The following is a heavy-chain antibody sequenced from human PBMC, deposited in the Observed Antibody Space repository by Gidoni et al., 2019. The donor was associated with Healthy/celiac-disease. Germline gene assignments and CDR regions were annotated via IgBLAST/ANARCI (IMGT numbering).Heavy chain of an antibody. D-gene: IGHD3-9*01. CDR1: GGTFSSYA. J-gene: IGHJ4*02. Sequence: QVQLVHSGAEVKKPGSSVKVSCKASGGTFSSYAISWVRQAPGQGLEWMGRIIPILGIANYAQKFQGRVTITADKSTSTAYMELSSLRSEDTAVYYCARDLAGDYDILTGYYKPLGYWGQGTLVTVSS. CDR2: IIPILGIA. V-gene: IGHV1-69*04. CDR3: ARDLAGDYDILTGYYKPLGY.